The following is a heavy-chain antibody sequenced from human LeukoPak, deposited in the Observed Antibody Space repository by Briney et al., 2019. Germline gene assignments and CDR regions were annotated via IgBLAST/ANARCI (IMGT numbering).Heavy chain of an antibody. V-gene: IGHV4-34*01. CDR2: INHSGST. CDR3: ASRRMTLGFDY. CDR1: GGSFSGYY. J-gene: IGHJ4*02. Sequence: SETLSLTCAVYGGSFSGYYWSWIRQPPGKGLEWIGEINHSGSTNYNPSLKSRVTISVDTSKNQFPLKLSSVTAADTAVYYCASRRMTLGFDYWGQGTLVTVSS. D-gene: IGHD1-26*01.